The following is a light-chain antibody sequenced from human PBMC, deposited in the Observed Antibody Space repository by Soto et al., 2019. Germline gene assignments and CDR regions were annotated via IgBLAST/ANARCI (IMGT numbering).Light chain of an antibody. Sequence: EIVLTQSPGTLSLSPGERATLSCRASQSVSSSYLAWYQQKPGQAPSLLIYGASSRATGIPDRFSGSGSGRVFTLTISRLYPDDFAVYYCQQYGSSPPITVGQGILLEMK. CDR1: QSVSSSY. V-gene: IGKV3-20*01. CDR3: QQYGSSPPIT. J-gene: IGKJ5*01. CDR2: GAS.